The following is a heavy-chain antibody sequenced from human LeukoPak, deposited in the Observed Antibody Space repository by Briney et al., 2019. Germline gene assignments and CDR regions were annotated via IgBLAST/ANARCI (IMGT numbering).Heavy chain of an antibody. CDR2: INHSGST. CDR1: GGSISSYY. J-gene: IGHJ4*02. D-gene: IGHD4-17*01. CDR3: ASDTVTSHFDY. Sequence: SETLSLTCTVSGGSISSYYWSWIRQPPGKGLEWIGEINHSGSTNYNPSLKSRVTISVDTSKNQFSLKLSSVTAADTAVYYCASDTVTSHFDYWGQGTLVTVSS. V-gene: IGHV4-34*01.